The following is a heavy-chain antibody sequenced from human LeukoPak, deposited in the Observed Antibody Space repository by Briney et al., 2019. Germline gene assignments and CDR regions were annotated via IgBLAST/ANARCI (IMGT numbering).Heavy chain of an antibody. V-gene: IGHV3-74*01. CDR2: INSDGINT. CDR3: ARDLGQYYDTSDNWFDP. D-gene: IGHD3-22*01. J-gene: IGHJ5*02. Sequence: GGSLRLSCAASGFTFDDYGMSWVRQAPGKGLVWVSRINSDGINTSYADSVKGRFTISRDNAKNTLNLQMNSLRAEDTAVYYCARDLGQYYDTSDNWFDPWGQGTLVTVSS. CDR1: GFTFDDYG.